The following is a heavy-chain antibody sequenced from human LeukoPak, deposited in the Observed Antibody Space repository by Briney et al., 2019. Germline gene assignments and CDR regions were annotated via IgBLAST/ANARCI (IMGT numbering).Heavy chain of an antibody. CDR1: GYTFTGYY. V-gene: IGHV1-2*02. Sequence: GPVRVSCKASGYTFTGYYMHWVRQAPGQGLEWMGWINPNSGGTNYAQKFQGRVTMTRDTSISTAYMELSRLRSDDTAVYYCVRDVSIAARPDYWGQGTLVTVSS. J-gene: IGHJ4*02. CDR2: INPNSGGT. CDR3: VRDVSIAARPDY. D-gene: IGHD6-6*01.